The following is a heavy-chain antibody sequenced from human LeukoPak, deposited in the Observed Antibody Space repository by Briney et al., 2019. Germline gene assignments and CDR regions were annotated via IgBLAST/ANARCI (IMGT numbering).Heavy chain of an antibody. CDR1: GGSISSYY. CDR3: ARVGYSYGSRWSDP. D-gene: IGHD5-18*01. V-gene: IGHV4-59*08. CDR2: IYYSGST. Sequence: SETLSLTCTVSGGSISSYYWSWIRQPPGKGLEWIGYIYYSGSTNYNPSLKSRVTISVDTSKNQFSLKLSSVTAADTAVYYCARVGYSYGSRWSDPWGQGTLVTVSS. J-gene: IGHJ5*02.